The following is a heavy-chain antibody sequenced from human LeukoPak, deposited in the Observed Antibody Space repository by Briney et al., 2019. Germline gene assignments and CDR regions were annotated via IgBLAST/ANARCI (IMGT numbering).Heavy chain of an antibody. D-gene: IGHD3-22*01. CDR3: ARAVYDSSGQKSDDYDYYMDV. J-gene: IGHJ6*03. CDR2: VDQSGSP. CDR1: GGSLGGYF. Sequence: SETLSLTCAVSGGSLGGYFWTWVRQPPGKGLEWIGEVDQSGSPKYNPSLKSRVTLSVDTSKNQFSLKMASVTAADTALYYCARAVYDSSGQKSDDYDYYMDVWGRGTTVTVS. V-gene: IGHV4-34*01.